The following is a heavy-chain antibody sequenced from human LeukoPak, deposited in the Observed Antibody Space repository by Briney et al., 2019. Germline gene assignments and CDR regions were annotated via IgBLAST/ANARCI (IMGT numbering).Heavy chain of an antibody. CDR2: IYPDDSDT. J-gene: IGHJ4*02. CDR1: GYSFTRYW. Sequence: GESLKISCKGSGYSFTRYWIGWVRQMPGKGLEWMGIIYPDDSDTRYSPSFQGQVTLSADKSINTAYLQWSSLNASDTAIYFCARSYSSGNCDYWGQGTLVTVSS. CDR3: ARSYSSGNCDY. V-gene: IGHV5-51*01. D-gene: IGHD3-10*01.